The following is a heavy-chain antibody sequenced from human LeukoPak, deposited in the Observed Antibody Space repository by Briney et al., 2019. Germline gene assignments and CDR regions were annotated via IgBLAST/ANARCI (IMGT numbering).Heavy chain of an antibody. V-gene: IGHV3-30*04. Sequence: GRSLRLSCAASGFTFSSYAMHWVRQAPGKGLEWVAVISYDGSNKYYADSVKGRFTISRDNSKNTLYLQMNSLRAEDTAVYCCARESSGSSSWYYFDYWGQGTLVTVSS. CDR2: ISYDGSNK. CDR1: GFTFSSYA. D-gene: IGHD6-13*01. CDR3: ARESSGSSSWYYFDY. J-gene: IGHJ4*02.